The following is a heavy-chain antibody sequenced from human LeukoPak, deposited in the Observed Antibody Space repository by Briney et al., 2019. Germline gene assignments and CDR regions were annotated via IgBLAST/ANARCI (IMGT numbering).Heavy chain of an antibody. Sequence: GGSLRLSCAASGFTFSSYWMHWVRQAPGKGLEWVAFIRYDGSNKYYADSVKGRFTISRDNSKNTLYLQMNSLRAEDTAVYYCAKMNDSKAYWGQGTLVTVSS. CDR2: IRYDGSNK. CDR1: GFTFSSYW. D-gene: IGHD1-1*01. V-gene: IGHV3-30*02. J-gene: IGHJ4*02. CDR3: AKMNDSKAY.